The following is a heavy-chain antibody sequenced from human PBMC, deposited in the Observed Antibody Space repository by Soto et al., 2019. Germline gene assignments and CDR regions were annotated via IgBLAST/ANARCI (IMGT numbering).Heavy chain of an antibody. CDR1: GGPVSSSSYY. J-gene: IGHJ4*02. CDR3: ARHASRGYSSSWYFED. Sequence: SETLSLTCNVSGGPVSSSSYYWGWIRQAPGKGLEWIVSTYYSAGTYYNPSLKSRVTTSMDASKNQFSLTVTSVTAADTAIYYCARHASRGYSSSWYFEDWGQGTPVTV. V-gene: IGHV4-39*01. CDR2: TYYSAGT. D-gene: IGHD6-13*01.